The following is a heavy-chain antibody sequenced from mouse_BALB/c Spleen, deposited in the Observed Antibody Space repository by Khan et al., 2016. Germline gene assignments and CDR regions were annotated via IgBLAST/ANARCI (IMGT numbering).Heavy chain of an antibody. Sequence: VQLNESGAELVKPGASVKLSCTASGFNIKDTYMHWVKQRPEQGLEWIGRIDPANGNTKYDPKFQGKATITADTSSNTAYLQLSSLTSEDTAVYDCARSPYDYDVGFAYWGQGTLVTVSA. J-gene: IGHJ3*01. D-gene: IGHD2-4*01. V-gene: IGHV14-3*02. CDR3: ARSPYDYDVGFAY. CDR1: GFNIKDTY. CDR2: IDPANGNT.